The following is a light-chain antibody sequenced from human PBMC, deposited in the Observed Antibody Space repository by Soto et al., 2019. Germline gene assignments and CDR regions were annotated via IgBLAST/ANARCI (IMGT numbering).Light chain of an antibody. J-gene: IGKJ5*01. CDR1: QSLLHSDGKTY. CDR2: EVS. CDR3: MQSIRGLT. Sequence: IVMTQTPLSLSVTPGQPASISCESSQSLLHSDGKTYLYWYLQKPGQPPQLLIYEVSNRFSGVPVKVSGSRSGTDLTLNSSRVEDEDVGVYDGMQSIRGLTFGQGTRLEIE. V-gene: IGKV2D-29*01.